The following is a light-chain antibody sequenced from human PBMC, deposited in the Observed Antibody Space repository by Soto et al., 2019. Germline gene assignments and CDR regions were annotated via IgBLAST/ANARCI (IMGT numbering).Light chain of an antibody. V-gene: IGLV1-47*01. CDR3: AAWDDTPKGLV. Sequence: QPVLTQPPSASGTPGQRVTISCSGSSSNIGSNYVYWYQQVPGTAPRLLMYRASQRPSGVPDRFSGSKSGTSASLAISGLRSEDEADYYCAAWDDTPKGLVFGGGTKVTVL. CDR1: SSNIGSNY. CDR2: RAS. J-gene: IGLJ2*01.